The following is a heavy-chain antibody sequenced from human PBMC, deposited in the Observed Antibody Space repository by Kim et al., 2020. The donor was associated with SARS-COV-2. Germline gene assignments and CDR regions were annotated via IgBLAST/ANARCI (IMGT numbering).Heavy chain of an antibody. CDR1: GFTFSSYA. J-gene: IGHJ6*02. CDR2: ISGSGGST. V-gene: IGHV3-23*01. Sequence: GGSLRLSCAASGFTFSSYAMSWVRQAPGKGLEWVSAISGSGGSTYYADSVKGRFTISRDNSKNTLYLQMNSLRAEDTAVYYCAKGLRFGECCDTEYYYYGMDVWGQGTTVTVSS. D-gene: IGHD3-10*01. CDR3: AKGLRFGECCDTEYYYYGMDV.